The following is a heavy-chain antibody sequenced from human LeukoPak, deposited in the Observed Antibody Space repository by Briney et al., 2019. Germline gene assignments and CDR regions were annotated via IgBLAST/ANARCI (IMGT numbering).Heavy chain of an antibody. J-gene: IGHJ6*03. D-gene: IGHD5-12*01. CDR2: INPNSGGT. CDR1: GGTFSSYA. CDR3: ARGSLVATVDYYMDV. Sequence: ASVKVSCKASGGTFSSYAISWVRQAPGQGLEWMGWINPNSGGTNYAQKFQGRVTMTRDTSISTAYMELSRLRSDDTAVYYCARGSLVATVDYYMDVWGKGTTVTVSS. V-gene: IGHV1-2*02.